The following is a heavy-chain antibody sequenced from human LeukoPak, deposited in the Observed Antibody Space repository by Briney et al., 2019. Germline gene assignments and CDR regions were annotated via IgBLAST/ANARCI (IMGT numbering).Heavy chain of an antibody. CDR3: ARGADP. V-gene: IGHV3-64*01. CDR2: ISSNGGST. J-gene: IGHJ5*02. CDR1: GFTFSSYA. Sequence: GGSLRLSCAASGFTFSSYAMHWVRQAPGKGLEYVSAISSNGGSTYYANSVKGRFTISRDNSKNTLYLQMGSLRAEDMAVYYCARGADPWGQGTLVTASS.